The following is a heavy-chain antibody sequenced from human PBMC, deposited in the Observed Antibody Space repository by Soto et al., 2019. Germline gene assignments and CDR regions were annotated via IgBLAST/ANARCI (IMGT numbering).Heavy chain of an antibody. J-gene: IGHJ4*02. CDR3: AKDRPQQCPFDY. D-gene: IGHD6-13*01. Sequence: QVQLVESGGGVVQPGRSLRLSCAASGFTFSSYGMHWVRQAPGKGLEWVAVISYDGSNKYYADSVKGRFTISRDNSKNTLDLQMNSLRAEDTAVDYCAKDRPQQCPFDYWGQGTLVTVSS. CDR2: ISYDGSNK. CDR1: GFTFSSYG. V-gene: IGHV3-30*18.